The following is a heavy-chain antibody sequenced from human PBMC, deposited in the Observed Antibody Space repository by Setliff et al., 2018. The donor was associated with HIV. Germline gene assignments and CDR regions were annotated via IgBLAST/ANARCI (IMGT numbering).Heavy chain of an antibody. D-gene: IGHD3-22*01. CDR1: GFTVSSSY. V-gene: IGHV3-66*01. J-gene: IGHJ4*02. Sequence: PGGSLRLSCEASGFTVSSSYMAWVRQAPGKGLEWVSTIYSDGSTYHRDSVKGRFTISRDNAKNTLYLQMNSLRAEDTAVYYCARVRAYYYDSRGYPDYWGQGTLVTVSS. CDR3: ARVRAYYYDSRGYPDY. CDR2: IYSDGST.